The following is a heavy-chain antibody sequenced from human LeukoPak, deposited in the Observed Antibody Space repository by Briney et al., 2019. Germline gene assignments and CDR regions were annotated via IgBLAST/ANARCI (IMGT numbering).Heavy chain of an antibody. V-gene: IGHV3-74*01. CDR3: ARVGANDILTGYYNAAFDY. CDR2: INSDGSST. Sequence: GGSLRPSCAASGFTFSSSWTHWVRQAPGKGLVWVSCINSDGSSTSYADSVKGRFTISRDNAKNTLYLQMNSLRAEDTAVYYCARVGANDILTGYYNAAFDYWGQGTLVTVSS. D-gene: IGHD3-9*01. CDR1: GFTFSSSW. J-gene: IGHJ4*02.